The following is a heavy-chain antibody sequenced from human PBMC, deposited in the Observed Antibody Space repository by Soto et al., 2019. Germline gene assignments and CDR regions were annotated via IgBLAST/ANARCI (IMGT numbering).Heavy chain of an antibody. D-gene: IGHD1-7*01. Sequence: SETLSLTCTVSGGSISSYYWSWIRQPPGKGLEWIGYIYYSGSTNYNPSLKSRVTISVDTSKNTLYLQMNSLRAEDTAVYYCARDAGITGTTYHNWFDPWGQGTLVTVSS. CDR1: GGSISSYY. V-gene: IGHV4-59*01. J-gene: IGHJ5*02. CDR3: ARDAGITGTTYHNWFDP. CDR2: IYYSGST.